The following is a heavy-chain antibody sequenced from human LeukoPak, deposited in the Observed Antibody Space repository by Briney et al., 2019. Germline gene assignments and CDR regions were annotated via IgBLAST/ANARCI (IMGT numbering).Heavy chain of an antibody. V-gene: IGHV1-69*13. Sequence: SVKVSCKASGYTFTSYGISWVRQAPGQGLEWMGGIIPIFGTANYAQKFQGRVTITADESTSTAYMELSSLRSEDTAVYYCARDYPRLYSNYGWFDPWGQGTLVTVSS. J-gene: IGHJ5*02. CDR1: GYTFTSYG. CDR3: ARDYPRLYSNYGWFDP. D-gene: IGHD4-11*01. CDR2: IIPIFGTA.